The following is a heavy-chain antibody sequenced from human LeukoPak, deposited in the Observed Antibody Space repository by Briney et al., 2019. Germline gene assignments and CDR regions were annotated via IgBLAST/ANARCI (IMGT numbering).Heavy chain of an antibody. CDR3: ARETSWYFDY. CDR1: GFTFSNYE. Sequence: PGGSLRLSWAASGFTFSNYEINWVRQPPGKGLEWISDITGSGSTTYYADSVKGRFTISRDNAKNSLYLQMNSLRAEDTAIYYCARETSWYFDYWGRGTLVTVSS. J-gene: IGHJ4*02. CDR2: ITGSGSTT. V-gene: IGHV3-48*03.